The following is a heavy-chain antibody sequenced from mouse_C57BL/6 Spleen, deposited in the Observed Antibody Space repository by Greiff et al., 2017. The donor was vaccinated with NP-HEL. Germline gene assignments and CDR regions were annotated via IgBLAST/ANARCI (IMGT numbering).Heavy chain of an antibody. CDR3: ATNYYGSST. Sequence: QVQLQQPGAELVRPGTSVKLSCTASGYTFTSYWMHWVKQRPGQGLEWIGVIDPSDSYTNYNQKFKGKATLTVDTSSSTAYMQLSSLTSEDSAVYYCATNYYGSSTWGQGTTLTVSS. D-gene: IGHD1-1*01. V-gene: IGHV1-59*01. CDR2: IDPSDSYT. CDR1: GYTFTSYW. J-gene: IGHJ2*01.